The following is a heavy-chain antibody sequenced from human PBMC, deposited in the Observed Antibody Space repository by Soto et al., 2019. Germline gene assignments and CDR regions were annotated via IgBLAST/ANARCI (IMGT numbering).Heavy chain of an antibody. CDR3: ARSGSYSWLPY. V-gene: IGHV3-23*01. CDR1: GFTFSSYA. CDR2: ISGGAGST. Sequence: EVQLLESGGGLVQPGGSLRLSCAASGFTFSSYAVSWVRQAPGKGLEWVSSISGGAGSTYYAGSVKGRFTISRDNSKNTLYLQMNSLRAEDTAVYYCARSGSYSWLPYWGQGTLVTVSS. D-gene: IGHD1-26*01. J-gene: IGHJ4*02.